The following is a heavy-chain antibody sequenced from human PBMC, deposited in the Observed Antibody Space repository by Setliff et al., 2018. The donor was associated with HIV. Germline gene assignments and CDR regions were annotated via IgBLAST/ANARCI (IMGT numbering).Heavy chain of an antibody. CDR1: GYTLSELS. Sequence: ASVKVSCKISGYTLSELSTHWVRQAPGKGLEWMVGFNPEEGKTIYAQKFQGRVTMTEDTSTDTAFMDLNNLRSEGTAVYYCAASISSRHYYGSALWGRGTLVTVSS. CDR3: AASISSRHYYGSAL. J-gene: IGHJ2*01. CDR2: FNPEEGKT. V-gene: IGHV1-24*01. D-gene: IGHD3-10*01.